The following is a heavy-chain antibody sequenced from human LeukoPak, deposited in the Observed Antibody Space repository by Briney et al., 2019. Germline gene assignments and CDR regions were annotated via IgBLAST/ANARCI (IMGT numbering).Heavy chain of an antibody. D-gene: IGHD3-9*01. V-gene: IGHV3-7*01. Sequence: PGGSLRLSCAASGFTFSSYWMSWVRQAPGKGLEWVANIKQDGSVKYYVDSVKGRFTISRDNAKNSLYLQMNSLRAEDTAVYYCARDDYDILTGSYYYYGMDVWGQGTTVTVSS. CDR3: ARDDYDILTGSYYYYGMDV. J-gene: IGHJ6*02. CDR2: IKQDGSVK. CDR1: GFTFSSYW.